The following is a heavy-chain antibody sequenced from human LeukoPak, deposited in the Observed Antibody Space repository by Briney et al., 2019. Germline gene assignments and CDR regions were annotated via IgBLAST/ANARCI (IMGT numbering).Heavy chain of an antibody. CDR2: ISYDGSNE. Sequence: GRSLRLSCVASGFIFNDYAMQWVRQAPGKGLEWVALISYDGSNEFYADSVKSRFTISRDKSMNTLYLQMNSLKAEDTAVYYCGRDWARSGDYWGQGTLVTVSS. V-gene: IGHV3-30-3*01. CDR1: GFIFNDYA. CDR3: GRDWARSGDY. D-gene: IGHD3-10*01. J-gene: IGHJ4*02.